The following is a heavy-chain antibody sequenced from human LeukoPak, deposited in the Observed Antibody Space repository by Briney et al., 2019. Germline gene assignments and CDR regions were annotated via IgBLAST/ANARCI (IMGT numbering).Heavy chain of an antibody. Sequence: SETPSLTCTVSGGSISSYYWSWIRQPAGKGLEWIGRIYTSGSTNYNPSLKSRVTMSVDTSKNQFSLKLSSVTAADTAVYYCARYSITMVQGVIVYYYYYMDVWGKGTTVTVSS. CDR1: GGSISSYY. V-gene: IGHV4-4*07. D-gene: IGHD3-10*01. J-gene: IGHJ6*03. CDR2: IYTSGST. CDR3: ARYSITMVQGVIVYYYYYMDV.